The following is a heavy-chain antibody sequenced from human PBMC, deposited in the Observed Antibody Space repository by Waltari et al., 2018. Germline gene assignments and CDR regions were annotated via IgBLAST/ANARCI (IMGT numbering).Heavy chain of an antibody. CDR2: IYYSGST. CDR3: ARAPLSGVVKNYFDY. Sequence: QLQLQESGPGLVKPSETLSLTCTVSGGSISSSSYYWGWIRQPPGKRLEWIGSIYYSGSTYYNPSLKSRVTISVDTSKNQFSLKLSSVTAADTAVYYCARAPLSGVVKNYFDYWGQGTLVTVSS. J-gene: IGHJ4*02. D-gene: IGHD3-3*01. V-gene: IGHV4-39*01. CDR1: GGSISSSSYY.